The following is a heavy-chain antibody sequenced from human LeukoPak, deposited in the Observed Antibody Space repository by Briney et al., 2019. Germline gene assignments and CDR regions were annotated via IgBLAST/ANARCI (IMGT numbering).Heavy chain of an antibody. Sequence: ASVKVSCKASGYTFTSYDINWVRQATGQGLEWMGWMNPNSGNTGYAQKFQGRVTITRNTSISTAYMELSSLRSEDTAAYYCARGVRFLEWLQEDYYYMDVWGKGTTVTVSS. V-gene: IGHV1-8*03. CDR3: ARGVRFLEWLQEDYYYMDV. D-gene: IGHD3-3*01. J-gene: IGHJ6*03. CDR1: GYTFTSYD. CDR2: MNPNSGNT.